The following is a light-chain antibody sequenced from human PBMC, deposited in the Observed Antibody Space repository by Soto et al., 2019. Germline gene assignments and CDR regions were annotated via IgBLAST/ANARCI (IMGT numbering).Light chain of an antibody. V-gene: IGKV1-9*01. CDR3: QQLQRTPFT. Sequence: DVQLTQSPSSLSASVGDRVTITCRASQDISSYLAWYQQKAGKAPKLLIYDASTLQSGVPSRFSGSGSGTEFTLTISSLQPEDFATYYCQQLQRTPFTFGHGTTVDV. J-gene: IGKJ3*01. CDR1: QDISSY. CDR2: DAS.